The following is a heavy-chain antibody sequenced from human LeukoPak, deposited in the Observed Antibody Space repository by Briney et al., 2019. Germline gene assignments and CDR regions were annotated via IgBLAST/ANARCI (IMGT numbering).Heavy chain of an antibody. D-gene: IGHD5-18*01. CDR3: ARDGAGSYGFLLIDY. V-gene: IGHV3-53*01. CDR1: GFTFSSYG. CDR2: IYSDNT. J-gene: IGHJ4*02. Sequence: GGSLRLSCAASGFTFSSYGMSWVHQAPGKGLEWVSFIYSDNTHYSDSVKGRFTISRDNSKNTLYLQMNSLRAEDTAVYYCARDGAGSYGFLLIDYWGQGTLVTVSS.